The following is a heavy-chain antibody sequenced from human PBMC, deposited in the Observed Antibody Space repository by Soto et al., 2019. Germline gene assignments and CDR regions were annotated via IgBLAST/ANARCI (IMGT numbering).Heavy chain of an antibody. CDR1: GGAISSGGYY. Sequence: QVQLQESGPGLVKPSQTLSLTCTVSGGAISSGGYYWSWIRQHPGKGLEWIGYIYYSGSTYYNPSLKNRVTISVDTSKNQFSLKLSSVTAADTAVYYCARKDYYGSGSYGGYYGMDVWGQGTTVTVSS. J-gene: IGHJ6*02. CDR3: ARKDYYGSGSYGGYYGMDV. V-gene: IGHV4-31*03. D-gene: IGHD3-10*01. CDR2: IYYSGST.